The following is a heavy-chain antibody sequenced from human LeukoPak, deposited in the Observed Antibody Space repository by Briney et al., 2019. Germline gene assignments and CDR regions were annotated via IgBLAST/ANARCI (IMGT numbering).Heavy chain of an antibody. J-gene: IGHJ4*02. Sequence: GGSLRLSCAASGFTFSGYAMSWVRQAPGKGLEWVSTISGSGGSTYYADSVKGRFTISRDNSKNTLYLQMNSLRAEDTAVYYCAKDGSSSWYDSGDYWGQGTLVTVSS. CDR2: ISGSGGST. CDR1: GFTFSGYA. D-gene: IGHD6-13*01. CDR3: AKDGSSSWYDSGDY. V-gene: IGHV3-23*01.